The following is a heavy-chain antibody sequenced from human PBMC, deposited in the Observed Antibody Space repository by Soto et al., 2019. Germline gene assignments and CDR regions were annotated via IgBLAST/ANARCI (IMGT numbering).Heavy chain of an antibody. Sequence: QVQLVESGGGVVQPGTSLRLSCVGSGFTFRSYVIHWVRQAPGKGLEWVALTSYDGSNKYYGDSVKGRFTISRDNSRNTLDLQMDSLRREDTALYYCARWGTTGGLDVWGQGTLVSVSS. CDR3: ARWGTTGGLDV. J-gene: IGHJ1*01. CDR2: TSYDGSNK. V-gene: IGHV3-33*05. D-gene: IGHD3-16*01. CDR1: GFTFRSYV.